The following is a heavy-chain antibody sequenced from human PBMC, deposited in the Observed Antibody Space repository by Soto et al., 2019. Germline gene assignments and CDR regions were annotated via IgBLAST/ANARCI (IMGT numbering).Heavy chain of an antibody. J-gene: IGHJ3*01. CDR2: IIPIFGTT. CDR1: GGTFSSYA. V-gene: IGHV1-69*01. D-gene: IGHD3-10*01. CDR3: AGSYKYGSGTFDAFDV. Sequence: QVQLVQSGTEVKKPGSSVKVSCKASGGTFSSYAISWVRQAPGQGLEWMGGIIPIFGTTNYAQRFQGRVSITADESTSTTYMELSSLRSEYTAVYYCAGSYKYGSGTFDAFDVWGQGTLVTVSS.